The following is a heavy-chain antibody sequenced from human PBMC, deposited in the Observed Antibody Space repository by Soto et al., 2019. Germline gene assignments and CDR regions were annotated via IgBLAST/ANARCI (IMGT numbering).Heavy chain of an antibody. CDR2: MYYSGGT. Sequence: QVQLQEAGPGLVKPSETLSLTCTVAGGSLSGYYWSWIRQPPGKGLGWIGYMYYSGGTKYNAYHKSRVSISVDTSKNQISLKLRSVTAADTAVYYCARVFSWGYTSTWYYFDNWGQGTLVTVSS. CDR3: ARVFSWGYTSTWYYFDN. J-gene: IGHJ4*02. V-gene: IGHV4-59*01. D-gene: IGHD6-13*01. CDR1: GGSLSGYY.